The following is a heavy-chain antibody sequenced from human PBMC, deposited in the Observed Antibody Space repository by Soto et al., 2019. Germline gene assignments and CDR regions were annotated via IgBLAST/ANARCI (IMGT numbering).Heavy chain of an antibody. Sequence: QVQLVESGGGVVQPGRSLRLSCAASGFTFSSYGMHWVRQAPGKGLEWVAVISYDGSNKYYADSVKGRFTISRDNSKNTLYLQMNSLRAEDTAVYYCAKEGTAMVTAELDYWGQGTRVTVSS. J-gene: IGHJ4*02. D-gene: IGHD5-18*01. CDR3: AKEGTAMVTAELDY. V-gene: IGHV3-30*18. CDR2: ISYDGSNK. CDR1: GFTFSSYG.